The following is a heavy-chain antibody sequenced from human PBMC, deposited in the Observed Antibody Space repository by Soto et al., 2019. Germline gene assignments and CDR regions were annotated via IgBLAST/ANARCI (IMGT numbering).Heavy chain of an antibody. D-gene: IGHD3-10*01. Sequence: GGSLRLSCAASGFTFSSYGMHWVRQAPGKGLEWVAVISYDGSNKYYADSVKGRFTISRDNSKNTLYLQMNSLRAEDTAVYYCAKDYHGSGSYLYYYYFGMDVWGKGTTVTVS. CDR2: ISYDGSNK. CDR1: GFTFSSYG. J-gene: IGHJ6*04. CDR3: AKDYHGSGSYLYYYYFGMDV. V-gene: IGHV3-30*18.